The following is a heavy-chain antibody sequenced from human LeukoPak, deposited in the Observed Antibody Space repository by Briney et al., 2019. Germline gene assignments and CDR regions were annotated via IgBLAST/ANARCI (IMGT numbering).Heavy chain of an antibody. CDR3: AREGQQLVTGYYFDY. Sequence: GASVKVSCKASGGTFSSYAISWVRQAPGQGLEWMGGIIPIFGTANYAQKFQGRVTITTDESTSTAYMELSSLRSEDTAVYYCAREGQQLVTGYYFDYWGQGTLVTASS. D-gene: IGHD6-13*01. V-gene: IGHV1-69*05. CDR1: GGTFSSYA. J-gene: IGHJ4*02. CDR2: IIPIFGTA.